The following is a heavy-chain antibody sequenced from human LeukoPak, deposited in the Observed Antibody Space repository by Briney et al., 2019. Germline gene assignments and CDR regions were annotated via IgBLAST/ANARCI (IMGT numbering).Heavy chain of an antibody. Sequence: SETLSLTCTVSGASISSYFWTWIRQSPGKGLEWIGYISNIGSTNYNPSLKSRVTISGDTSKNQFSLKLSSVTAADTAVYYCTRDRSALDTWGQGTMVTVSS. CDR1: GASISSYF. J-gene: IGHJ3*02. V-gene: IGHV4-59*01. CDR3: TRDRSALDT. CDR2: ISNIGST.